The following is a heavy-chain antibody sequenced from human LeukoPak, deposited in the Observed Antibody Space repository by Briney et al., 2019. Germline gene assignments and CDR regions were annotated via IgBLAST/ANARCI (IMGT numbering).Heavy chain of an antibody. D-gene: IGHD3-22*01. CDR2: IIPILGIA. Sequence: SVKVSCKASGGTFSSYAISWVRQAPGQGLEWMGRIIPILGIANYAQKFQGRVTITADKSTSTAYMELSSLRSEDTAVYYCARPEIYDSSGYYYVGSFDYWAREPWSPSPQ. CDR1: GGTFSSYA. CDR3: ARPEIYDSSGYYYVGSFDY. V-gene: IGHV1-69*04. J-gene: IGHJ4*02.